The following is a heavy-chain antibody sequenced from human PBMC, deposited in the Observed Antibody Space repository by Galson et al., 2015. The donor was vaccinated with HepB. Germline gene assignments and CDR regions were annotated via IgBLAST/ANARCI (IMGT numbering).Heavy chain of an antibody. CDR2: ISYDGSNK. V-gene: IGHV3-30-3*01. CDR3: AREFNYYDSSGFDY. J-gene: IGHJ4*02. Sequence: SLRLSCAASGFTFSSYAMHWVRPAPGKGLEWVAVISYDGSNKYYADSVKGRFTIARDNSKNTLYLQMNSLRAEDTAVYYCAREFNYYDSSGFDYWGQGTLVTVSS. CDR1: GFTFSSYA. D-gene: IGHD3-22*01.